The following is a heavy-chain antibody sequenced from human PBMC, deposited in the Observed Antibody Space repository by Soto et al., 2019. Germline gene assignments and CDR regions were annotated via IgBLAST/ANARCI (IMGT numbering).Heavy chain of an antibody. V-gene: IGHV1-8*01. Sequence: QVQLVQSGAEVKKPGASVKVSCKASGYTFTSYDINWVRQATGQGLEWMGWMNPNSGNTGYAQKFQGRVTMTRNTSIRKAYMELSSLRCEDRAVYYWARTIYCPNGVCEDYWGQGPLVTVSS. J-gene: IGHJ4*02. CDR3: ARTIYCPNGVCEDY. CDR1: GYTFTSYD. CDR2: MNPNSGNT. D-gene: IGHD2-8*01.